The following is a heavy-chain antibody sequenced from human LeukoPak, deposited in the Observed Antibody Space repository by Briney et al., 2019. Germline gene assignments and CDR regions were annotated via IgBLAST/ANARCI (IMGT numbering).Heavy chain of an antibody. V-gene: IGHV4-39*02. CDR1: GASISSSTYY. Sequence: TSETLSLPCTVSGASISSSTYYWGVIRQPPGKGLEWIGSIDHSGSTYYNPSLKSRVTISVDTSNNHFSLKLNSVTAADTAVYYCARSGQQLLFAFDFCGQGTMVTVSS. J-gene: IGHJ3*01. D-gene: IGHD6-13*01. CDR3: ARSGQQLLFAFDF. CDR2: IDHSGST.